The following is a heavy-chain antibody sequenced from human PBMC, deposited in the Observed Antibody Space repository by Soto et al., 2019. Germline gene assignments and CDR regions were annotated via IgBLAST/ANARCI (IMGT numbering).Heavy chain of an antibody. CDR2: INPSGGST. D-gene: IGHD2-2*01. CDR3: AREGYCISTSCRHYDYYGMDV. V-gene: IGHV1-46*01. CDR1: GYTFTSYY. Sequence: GASVKVSCKASGYTFTSYYMHWVRQAPGQGLEWMGIINPSGGSTSYAQKFQGRVTMTRDTSTSTVYMELRSLRSDDTAVYYCAREGYCISTSCRHYDYYGMDVWGQGTTVTVSS. J-gene: IGHJ6*02.